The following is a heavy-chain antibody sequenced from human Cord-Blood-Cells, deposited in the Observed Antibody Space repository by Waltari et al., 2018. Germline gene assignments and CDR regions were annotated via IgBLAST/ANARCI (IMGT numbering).Heavy chain of an antibody. D-gene: IGHD6-6*01. J-gene: IGHJ3*02. V-gene: IGHV1-69*01. Sequence: QVQLVQSGAEVKKPGSSVKVSCKASGGTFSSYAISWARHDTGQGLEWMGGIIPIFGTANYAQKFQGRVTITADESTSTAYMELSSLRSEDTAVYYCARGIEYSSSSYAFDIWGQGTMVTVSS. CDR2: IIPIFGTA. CDR3: ARGIEYSSSSYAFDI. CDR1: GGTFSSYA.